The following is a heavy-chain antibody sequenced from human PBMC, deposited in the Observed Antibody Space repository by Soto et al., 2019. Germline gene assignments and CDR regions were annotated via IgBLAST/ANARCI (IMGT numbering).Heavy chain of an antibody. D-gene: IGHD3-16*01. V-gene: IGHV3-48*03. Sequence: PGGSLRLSCAASGFTFSSYEMNWVRQAPGKGLEWVSYIISSGSTIYYADSVKGRFTISRDNAKNSLYLQMNSLRAEDTAVYYCARGGAMAAWGQGTLVTVSS. CDR1: GFTFSSYE. CDR3: ARGGAMAA. J-gene: IGHJ5*02. CDR2: IISSGSTI.